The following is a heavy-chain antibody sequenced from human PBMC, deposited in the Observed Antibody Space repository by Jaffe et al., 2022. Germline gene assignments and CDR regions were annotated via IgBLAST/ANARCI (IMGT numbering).Heavy chain of an antibody. V-gene: IGHV4-39*01. CDR3: ARASPMEYYDLEAWFDP. CDR2: IYYSGST. D-gene: IGHD3-3*01. CDR1: GGSISSSSYY. Sequence: QLQLQESGPGLVKPSETLSLTCTVSGGSISSSSYYWGWIRQPPGKGLEWIGSIYYSGSTYYNPSLKSRVTISVDTSKNQFSLKLSSVTAADTAVYYCARASPMEYYDLEAWFDPWGQGTLVTVSS. J-gene: IGHJ5*02.